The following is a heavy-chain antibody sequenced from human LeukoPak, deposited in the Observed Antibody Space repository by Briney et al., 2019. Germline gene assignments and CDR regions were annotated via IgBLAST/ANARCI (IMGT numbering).Heavy chain of an antibody. CDR1: GFTFDDYA. V-gene: IGHV3-9*01. Sequence: GGSLRLSCAASGFTFDDYAMHWVRQAPGKGLEWVSGISWNSGSIGYADSVKGRFTISRDNAKNSLYLQMNSLRAEDTALYYCAKAGVNYYDSSGYYGFDYWGQGTLVTVSS. D-gene: IGHD3-22*01. CDR3: AKAGVNYYDSSGYYGFDY. J-gene: IGHJ4*02. CDR2: ISWNSGSI.